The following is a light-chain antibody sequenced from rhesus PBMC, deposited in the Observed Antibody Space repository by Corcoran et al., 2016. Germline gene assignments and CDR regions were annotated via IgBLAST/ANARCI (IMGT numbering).Light chain of an antibody. V-gene: IGKV1-22*01. CDR1: QSISTW. CDR2: QAL. CDR3: LQYNSSPFT. Sequence: DIQMTQSPSSLSASVGDTVTITCRASQSISTWLDWYQQQPGKAPNLLNEQALSLHSGVPSRFSGSGSGTDFTLPISGLQPEDFATYYCLQYNSSPFTFGPGTKVD. J-gene: IGKJ3*01.